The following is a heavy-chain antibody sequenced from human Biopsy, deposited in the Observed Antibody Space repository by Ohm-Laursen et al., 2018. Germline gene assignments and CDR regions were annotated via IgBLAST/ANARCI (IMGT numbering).Heavy chain of an antibody. CDR2: MNADNGGT. D-gene: IGHD3-16*01. CDR1: GYTLTGYY. J-gene: IGHJ6*02. Sequence: ASSVKASCKASGYTLTGYYLHWARQAPGQGLEWKGWMNADNGGTIHAQKFQGRVTVTRDTSTSTAYVEVTSLRSDDTAVYYCVRSRAGGATWGMDVWGQGTTVTVSS. V-gene: IGHV1-2*02. CDR3: VRSRAGGATWGMDV.